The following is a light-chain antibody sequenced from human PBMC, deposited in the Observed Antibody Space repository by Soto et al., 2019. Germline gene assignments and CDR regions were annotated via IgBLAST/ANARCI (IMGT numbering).Light chain of an antibody. CDR3: TSYVGNDIWV. J-gene: IGLJ3*02. CDR1: SSDVGAYKY. Sequence: QSVLTQPPSASGSPGQSVTISCTGTSSDVGAYKYVSWYQQYPGKAPKLMIYDVTNRPSGVPDRFSGSKSGNTASLTVSGLQAEDEADYYCTSYVGNDIWVFGGGTKVTVL. V-gene: IGLV2-8*01. CDR2: DVT.